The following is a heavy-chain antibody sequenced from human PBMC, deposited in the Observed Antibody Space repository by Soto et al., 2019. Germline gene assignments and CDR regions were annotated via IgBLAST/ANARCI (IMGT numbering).Heavy chain of an antibody. V-gene: IGHV3-30*18. CDR3: AKDVLRFFASPFDY. CDR2: ISYDGSNK. CDR1: GFTFSSYG. Sequence: GGSLRLSCAASGFTFSSYGMHWVRQAPGKGLEWVAVISYDGSNKYYADSVKGRFTISRDNSKNTLYLQMNSLRAEDTAVYYCAKDVLRFFASPFDYWGQGTLVTVSS. D-gene: IGHD3-3*01. J-gene: IGHJ4*02.